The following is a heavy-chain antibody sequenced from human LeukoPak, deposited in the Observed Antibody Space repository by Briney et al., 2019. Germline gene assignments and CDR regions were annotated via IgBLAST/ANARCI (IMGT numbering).Heavy chain of an antibody. Sequence: SETLSPTCAVHNGSFSGYYWTWIRQAPGKGLEWIGEINNSGVTYYNPSLKSRVTISRDTSKIQFSLQLKSVSAADTALYYCARGGTTHYYGSGTSPWGQGTLVIVSS. CDR2: INNSGVT. CDR3: ARGGTTHYYGSGTSP. V-gene: IGHV4-34*01. CDR1: NGSFSGYY. D-gene: IGHD3-10*01. J-gene: IGHJ5*02.